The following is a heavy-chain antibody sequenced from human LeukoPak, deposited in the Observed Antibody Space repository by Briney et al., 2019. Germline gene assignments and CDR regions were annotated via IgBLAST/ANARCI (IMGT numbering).Heavy chain of an antibody. V-gene: IGHV3-48*03. CDR2: ISSGGGSI. D-gene: IGHD1-26*01. Sequence: GGCLRLSCAASGFTFSSYEMNWVRQAPGKGLEWISYISSGGGSIYYADSVKGRFTISRDNAKHSLYLQMNSLRAEDTAVYYCATFSGYVAYWGQGTLVTVSS. J-gene: IGHJ4*02. CDR3: ATFSGYVAY. CDR1: GFTFSSYE.